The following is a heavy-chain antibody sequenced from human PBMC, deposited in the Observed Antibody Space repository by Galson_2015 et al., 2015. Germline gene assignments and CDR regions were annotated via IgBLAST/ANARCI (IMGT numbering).Heavy chain of an antibody. J-gene: IGHJ5*01. D-gene: IGHD1-1*01. CDR2: ISRDGGTT. Sequence: SLRLSCAASGFTFSTYVMHWVRQTPGKGLEYVSAISRDGGTTYYADSVKGRFTISRDDSENTLYLQMSSLRAEDTAVYYCVNADNWSVFDSWGQGTLVTVSS. CDR3: VNADNWSVFDS. CDR1: GFTFSTYV. V-gene: IGHV3-64D*06.